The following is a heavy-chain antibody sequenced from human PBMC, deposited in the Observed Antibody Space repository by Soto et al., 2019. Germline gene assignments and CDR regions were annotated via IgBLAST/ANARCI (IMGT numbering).Heavy chain of an antibody. CDR1: GFTFSSYA. D-gene: IGHD3-10*01. Sequence: GSLRLSCAASGFTFSSYAMSWVRQAPGKGLEWVSAISGSGGSTYYADSVKGRFTISRDNSKNTLYLQMNSLRAEDTAVYYCARNIKARVGGFISPQNYGGKGTLATVPP. CDR3: ARNIKARVGGFISPQNY. CDR2: ISGSGGST. V-gene: IGHV3-23*01. J-gene: IGHJ4*02.